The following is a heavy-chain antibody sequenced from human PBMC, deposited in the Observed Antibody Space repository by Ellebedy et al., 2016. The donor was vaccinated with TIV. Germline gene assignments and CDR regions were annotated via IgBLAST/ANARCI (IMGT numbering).Heavy chain of an antibody. CDR2: INHSGNT. Sequence: SETLSLXCAVYDGFFSGYYWSWIRQPPGKGLEWIGEINHSGNTNYNPPLKSRVTLSVDTSKNQFSLKLRSVIAADTAVYFCARGKGLPERGDYMDVWGKGTTVNVSS. V-gene: IGHV4-34*01. CDR3: ARGKGLPERGDYMDV. CDR1: DGFFSGYY. D-gene: IGHD2-15*01. J-gene: IGHJ6*03.